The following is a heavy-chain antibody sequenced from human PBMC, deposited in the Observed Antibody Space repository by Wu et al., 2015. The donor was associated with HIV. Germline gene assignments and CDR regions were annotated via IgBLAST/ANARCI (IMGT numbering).Heavy chain of an antibody. D-gene: IGHD4-23*01. V-gene: IGHV1-69*12. CDR3: ARSYCSDYGGKLYYYYMDV. CDR2: IIPIFGTA. J-gene: IGHJ6*03. Sequence: QVQLVQSGAEVKKPGSSVKVSCKASGGTFSSYAISWVRQAPGQGLEWMGGIIPIFGTANYAQKFQGRVTITADESTSTAYMELSSLRSEDTAVYYCARSYCSDYGGKLYYYYMDVVGTKGPRSPSP. CDR1: GGTFSSYA.